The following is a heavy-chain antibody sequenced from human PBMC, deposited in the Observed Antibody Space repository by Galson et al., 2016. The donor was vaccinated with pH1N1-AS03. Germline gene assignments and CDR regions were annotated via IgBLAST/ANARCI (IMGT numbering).Heavy chain of an antibody. V-gene: IGHV1-69*13. CDR2: IRPISGAA. CDR3: ARDRYYDAAGRDFYASEH. Sequence: SVKVSCKASGGTFSSYAITWMRQAPGQGLEWVGGIRPISGAASYAQKFQGRLTITADESTSTIYMELRSLTSEDTAVYSCARDRYYDAAGRDFYASEHWGQGSLDTGS. J-gene: IGHJ4*02. CDR1: GGTFSSYA. D-gene: IGHD3-16*01.